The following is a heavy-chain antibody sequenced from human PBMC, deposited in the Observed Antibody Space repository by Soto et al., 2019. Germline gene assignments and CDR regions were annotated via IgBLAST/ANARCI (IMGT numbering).Heavy chain of an antibody. V-gene: IGHV4-39*01. J-gene: IGHJ4*02. Sequence: SETLSLTCTVSGGSISSSINHWGWIRQPPGKGLEWIGNIYYRENTYYNPSLKSRVTISVDTSKNQFSLRLTSVTAADTAVYYCATHPPYGPLDHWGQGTLVTAPQ. CDR1: GGSISSSINH. D-gene: IGHD4-17*01. CDR2: IYYRENT. CDR3: ATHPPYGPLDH.